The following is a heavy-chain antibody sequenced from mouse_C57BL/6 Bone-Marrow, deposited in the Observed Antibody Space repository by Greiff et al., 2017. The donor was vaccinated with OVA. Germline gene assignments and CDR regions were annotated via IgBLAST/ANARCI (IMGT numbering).Heavy chain of an antibody. CDR2: IYPRSGNT. J-gene: IGHJ3*01. CDR1: GYTFTSYG. V-gene: IGHV1-81*01. CDR3: ADITTVEGFAY. Sequence: QVQLKESGAELARPGASVKLSCKASGYTFTSYGISWVKQRTGQGLEWIGEIYPRSGNTYYNEKFKGKATLTADKSSSTAYMELRSLTSEDSAVYFCADITTVEGFAYWGQGTLVTVSA. D-gene: IGHD1-1*01.